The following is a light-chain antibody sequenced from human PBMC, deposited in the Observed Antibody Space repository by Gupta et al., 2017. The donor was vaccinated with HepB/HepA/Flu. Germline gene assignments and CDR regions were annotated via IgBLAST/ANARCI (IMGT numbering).Light chain of an antibody. Sequence: EIVMTQSPATLPVSPGERATLSCRASQSVSSDVAWSQHKPGQAPRVLIYGASTRAAGIPASFSGSGSGTXFTLTIXSLQSEDFAIYYCQQYNIWPHTFGXGTKLEIK. V-gene: IGKV3-15*01. CDR1: QSVSSD. J-gene: IGKJ2*01. CDR3: QQYNIWPHT. CDR2: GAS.